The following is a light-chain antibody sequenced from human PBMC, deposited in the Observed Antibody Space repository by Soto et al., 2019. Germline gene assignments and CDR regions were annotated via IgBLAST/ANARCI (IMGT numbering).Light chain of an antibody. CDR2: DAS. Sequence: EIVLTQSPGTLSLSPGERATLSCRASQSVSSSYLAWYQRKPGQAPRLLIYDASSRATGIPDRFSGSGSGTEFPLTISRLEPEDFAVYYCQQYGSSPRTFGQGTKVVIK. V-gene: IGKV3-20*01. CDR1: QSVSSSY. J-gene: IGKJ1*01. CDR3: QQYGSSPRT.